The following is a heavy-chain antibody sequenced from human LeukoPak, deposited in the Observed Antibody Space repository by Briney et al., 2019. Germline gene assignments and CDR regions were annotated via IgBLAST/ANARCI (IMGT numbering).Heavy chain of an antibody. D-gene: IGHD6-19*01. Sequence: ASVKVSCKVSGYTLTELSMHWVRQAPGKGLEWMGGFDPEDGETIYAQKFQGRVTMTEDTSTDTAYMELSSLRSEDTAVYYCARVRSSGWYYNDAFDIWGQGTMVTVSS. CDR3: ARVRSSGWYYNDAFDI. CDR2: FDPEDGET. J-gene: IGHJ3*02. V-gene: IGHV1-24*01. CDR1: GYTLTELS.